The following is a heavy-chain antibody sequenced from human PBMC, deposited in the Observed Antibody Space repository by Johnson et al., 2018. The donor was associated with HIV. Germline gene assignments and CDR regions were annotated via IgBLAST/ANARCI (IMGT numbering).Heavy chain of an antibody. D-gene: IGHD1-26*01. CDR2: ISSSGGSI. CDR3: EGESYLVYAFDI. V-gene: IGHV3-11*01. J-gene: IGHJ3*02. CDR1: GFTFGDYY. Sequence: QVQLVESGGGLVKPGGSLRLSCAASGFTFGDYYMTWIRQAPGKGLEWVSYISSSGGSIYYADSVKGRFTISRDNSKNTLYLQMNSLRAEDTAVYYGEGESYLVYAFDIWGQGTMVTVSS.